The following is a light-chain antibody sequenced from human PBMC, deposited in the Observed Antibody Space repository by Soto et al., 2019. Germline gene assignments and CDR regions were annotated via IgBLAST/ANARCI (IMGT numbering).Light chain of an antibody. J-gene: IGKJ3*01. V-gene: IGKV1-33*01. Sequence: DIQMTQSPSSLSASVGDRVTITCRASQDIGNSLNWYQQKPGKAPKLLIYDASNLETGVPSRFTESGSGADFTLSISSLQPGDVATYYCQHYDNLPRFTFGPGTKVDLK. CDR2: DAS. CDR1: QDIGNS. CDR3: QHYDNLPRFT.